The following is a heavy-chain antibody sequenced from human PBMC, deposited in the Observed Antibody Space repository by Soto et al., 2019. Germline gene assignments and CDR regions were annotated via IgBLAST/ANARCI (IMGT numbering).Heavy chain of an antibody. Sequence: QVQLVESGGGLVKPGGSLRLSCAASGFTFSGHFMSWIRQAPGKGLEWISYISGGASSIYYADSVRGRFTISRDNAKNSLSLQMNSLRAEDTAVYYCARWRSFGGTRSFDFWGQGTLVTVSS. CDR3: ARWRSFGGTRSFDF. V-gene: IGHV3-11*01. J-gene: IGHJ4*02. D-gene: IGHD3-16*01. CDR1: GFTFSGHF. CDR2: ISGGASSI.